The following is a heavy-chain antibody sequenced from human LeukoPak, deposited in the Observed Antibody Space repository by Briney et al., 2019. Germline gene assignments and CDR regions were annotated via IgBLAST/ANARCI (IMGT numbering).Heavy chain of an antibody. CDR2: IYSAGTT. J-gene: IGHJ3*02. CDR3: ASQSTPVLPFDI. Sequence: PGGSLTLSCAASGFTVSSNYISWVRQAPGKGLEWVSVIYSAGTTYYADSVKGRFTITRDNSKYTLYLQMNSLRVEDTAVYYCASQSTPVLPFDIWGQGTMVTVSS. V-gene: IGHV3-66*04. CDR1: GFTVSSNY.